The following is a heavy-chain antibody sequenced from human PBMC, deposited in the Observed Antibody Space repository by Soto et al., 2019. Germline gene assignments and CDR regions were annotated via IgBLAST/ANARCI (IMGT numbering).Heavy chain of an antibody. J-gene: IGHJ4*02. CDR2: IYYSGST. D-gene: IGHD5-18*01. V-gene: IGHV4-59*01. Sequence: TLSLTCTVSGGSISSYYWSWIRQPPGKGLEWIGYIYYSGSTNYNPSLKSRVTISVDTSKNQFSLKLSSVTAADTAVYYCARGNVDTAMVTYDYWGQGTLVTVSS. CDR1: GGSISSYY. CDR3: ARGNVDTAMVTYDY.